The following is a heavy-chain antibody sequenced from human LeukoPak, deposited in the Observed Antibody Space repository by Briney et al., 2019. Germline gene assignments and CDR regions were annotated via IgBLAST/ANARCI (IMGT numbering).Heavy chain of an antibody. Sequence: GASVKVSCKTSGYRFTGNALHWVRQAPEQRLEWMGWIRTDNGDTKYSQKFEGRVTLTRDTSASTVYVELKSLRSEDTAVYYCGRGGSSGVDYWGQGTLVTVSS. CDR2: IRTDNGDT. V-gene: IGHV1-3*04. J-gene: IGHJ4*02. CDR1: GYRFTGNA. CDR3: GRGGSSGVDY. D-gene: IGHD2-15*01.